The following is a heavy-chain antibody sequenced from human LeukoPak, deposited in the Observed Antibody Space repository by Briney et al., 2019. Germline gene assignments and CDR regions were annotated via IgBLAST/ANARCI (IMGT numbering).Heavy chain of an antibody. V-gene: IGHV4-4*07. CDR1: GGCISSYY. J-gene: IGHJ4*02. CDR3: ASVASCLYSDY. D-gene: IGHD2-2*01. CDR2: IYTNGST. Sequence: SETLSLTCIVSGGCISSYYRSWIRQPAGKGLEWIGRIYTNGSTNYTPSLKSRVTISIDTSKNQLSLQMSSLSAADTAVYYCASVASCLYSDYWGEGTLVTVSS.